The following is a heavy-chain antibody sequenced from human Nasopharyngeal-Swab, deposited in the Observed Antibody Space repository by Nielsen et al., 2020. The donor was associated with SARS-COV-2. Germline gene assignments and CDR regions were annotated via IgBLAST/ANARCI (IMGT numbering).Heavy chain of an antibody. CDR2: TWYDGTNK. J-gene: IGHJ4*02. D-gene: IGHD4-17*01. CDR3: AKTDYGDLPYYFDY. CDR1: GFTFSSYG. V-gene: IGHV3-33*06. Sequence: GESLKISYTASGFTFSSYGMHWVRQAPGKGLEWVAITWYDGTNKHYADSVKGRFTISRDNSTNTLYLQMNSLRAEDTAVYYCAKTDYGDLPYYFDYWGQVTLVTVSS.